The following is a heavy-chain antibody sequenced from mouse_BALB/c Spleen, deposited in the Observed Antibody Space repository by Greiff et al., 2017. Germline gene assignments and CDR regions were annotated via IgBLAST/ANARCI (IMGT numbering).Heavy chain of an antibody. CDR3: ARSLLQYYAMDY. V-gene: IGHV1S81*02. CDR1: GYTFTSYY. CDR2: INPSNGGT. J-gene: IGHJ4*01. D-gene: IGHD1-1*01. Sequence: QVQLQQSGAELVKPGASVKLSCKASGYTFTSYYMYWVKQRPGQGLEWIGEINPSNGGTNFNEKFKSKATLTVDKSSSTAYMQLSSLTSEDSAVYYCARSLLQYYAMDYWGQGTSVTVSS.